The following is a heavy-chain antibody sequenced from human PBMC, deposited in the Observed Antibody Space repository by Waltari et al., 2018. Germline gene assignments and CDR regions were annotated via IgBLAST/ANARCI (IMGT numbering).Heavy chain of an antibody. Sequence: QVQLQESGPGLVKPSETLSLTCTVSGGSISSYYWSWIRQPPGKGLEWIGYIYYSVTTTYNPSRKSRVTISVDTSKNQFSLKLSSVTAADTAVYYCARDLVYSSGYYPGAFCIWGQGTMVTVSS. CDR2: IYYSVTT. D-gene: IGHD3-22*01. V-gene: IGHV4-59*01. CDR1: GGSISSYY. CDR3: ARDLVYSSGYYPGAFCI. J-gene: IGHJ3*02.